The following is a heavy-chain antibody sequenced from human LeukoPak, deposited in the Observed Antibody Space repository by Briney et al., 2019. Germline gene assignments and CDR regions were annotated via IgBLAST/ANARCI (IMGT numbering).Heavy chain of an antibody. V-gene: IGHV1-2*06. CDR3: ARSVFYGSGSYLAAFDI. D-gene: IGHD3-10*01. Sequence: ASVKVSCKASGYTFTGYYMHWVRQAPGQGLEWMGRINPNSGGTNYAQKFQGRVTMTRDTSTSTAYMELSRLRSDDTAVYYCARSVFYGSGSYLAAFDIWGQGTMVTVSS. CDR2: INPNSGGT. J-gene: IGHJ3*02. CDR1: GYTFTGYY.